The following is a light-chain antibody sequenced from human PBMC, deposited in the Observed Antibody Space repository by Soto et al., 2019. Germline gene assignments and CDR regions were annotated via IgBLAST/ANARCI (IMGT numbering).Light chain of an antibody. Sequence: QSVLTQPASVSGSPGQSITISCTGTISDVGGYNYVSWYQQHPGKAPKLMIFEVTKRPSGVSSRFSASKSGNTASLTISGVQAEDEADYYCCSYAGTTTWVFGGGTKLTVL. CDR3: CSYAGTTTWV. J-gene: IGLJ2*01. V-gene: IGLV2-23*02. CDR2: EVT. CDR1: ISDVGGYNY.